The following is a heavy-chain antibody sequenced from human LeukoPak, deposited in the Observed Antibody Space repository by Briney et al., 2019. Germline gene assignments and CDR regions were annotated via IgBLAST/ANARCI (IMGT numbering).Heavy chain of an antibody. CDR2: ISSSSSTI. D-gene: IGHD5-24*01. V-gene: IGHV3-48*02. J-gene: IGHJ4*02. CDR3: ARDGRWMQFAEGGLDY. Sequence: SGGSLRLSCAASGFTFSSYSMNWVRQAPGKGLEWVSYISSSSSTIYYADSVKGRFTISRDNAKNSPYLQMNSLRDEDTAAYYCARDGRWMQFAEGGLDYWGQGTLVTVSS. CDR1: GFTFSSYS.